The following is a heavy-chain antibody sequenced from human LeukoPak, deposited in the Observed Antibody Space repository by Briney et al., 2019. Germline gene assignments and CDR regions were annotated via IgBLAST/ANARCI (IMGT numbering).Heavy chain of an antibody. CDR1: GFTFSSYS. V-gene: IGHV3-21*01. D-gene: IGHD4-17*01. CDR3: AKAASKRTDYGDYAFYYYMDV. CDR2: ISSSSSYI. J-gene: IGHJ6*03. Sequence: GGSLRLSCAASGFTFSSYSMNWVRQAPGKGLEWVSSISSSSSYIYYADSVKGRFTISRDDSKNTLYLQMNSLRAEDTAVYYCAKAASKRTDYGDYAFYYYMDVWGKGTTVTISS.